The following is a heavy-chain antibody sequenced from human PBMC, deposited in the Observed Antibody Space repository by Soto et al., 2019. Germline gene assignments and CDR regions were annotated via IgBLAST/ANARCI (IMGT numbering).Heavy chain of an antibody. D-gene: IGHD6-13*01. CDR1: GFTFSSYG. CDR3: ARDRTSSSYSYYFDY. J-gene: IGHJ4*02. Sequence: GGSLRLSCAASGFTFSSYGMHWVRQAPGKGLEWVAVIWYDGSNKYYADSVKGRFTISRDNSKNTLYLQMNSLRAEDTAVYYCARDRTSSSYSYYFDYWGQGTLVTVYS. V-gene: IGHV3-33*01. CDR2: IWYDGSNK.